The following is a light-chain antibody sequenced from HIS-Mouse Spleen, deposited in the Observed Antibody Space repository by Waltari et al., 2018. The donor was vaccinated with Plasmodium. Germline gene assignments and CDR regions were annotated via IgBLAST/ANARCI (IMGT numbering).Light chain of an antibody. V-gene: IGKV3-11*01. J-gene: IGKJ4*01. Sequence: EIVLTQSPATLSLSPGERATLSCRASQSVSSYLAWYQQKPGQAPGLLSDDASNRATGIPARFSGSGSGTDFTLTISSLEPEDFAVYYCQQRSNWPLTFGGGTKVGIK. CDR1: QSVSSY. CDR3: QQRSNWPLT. CDR2: DAS.